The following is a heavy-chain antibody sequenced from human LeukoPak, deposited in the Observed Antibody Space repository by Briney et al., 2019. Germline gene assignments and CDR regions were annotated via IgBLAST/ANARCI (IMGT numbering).Heavy chain of an antibody. Sequence: SETLSLTCTVSGGSISSYYWSWIRQPPGKGLEWIGYIYYSGSTNYNPSLKSRVTISVDTSKNQFSLKLSSVTAAVTAVYYCARQAGDAFDDWGQGTMVTVSS. J-gene: IGHJ3*01. V-gene: IGHV4-59*08. CDR1: GGSISSYY. CDR3: ARQAGDAFDD. CDR2: IYYSGST.